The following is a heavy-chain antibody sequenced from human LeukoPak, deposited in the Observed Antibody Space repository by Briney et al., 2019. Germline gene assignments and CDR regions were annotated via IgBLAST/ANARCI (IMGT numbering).Heavy chain of an antibody. D-gene: IGHD5-18*01. V-gene: IGHV3-21*06. J-gene: IGHJ4*02. Sequence: GGSLRLSCAGSGFTFSRNSMNWVRQAPGKGLEWVSSINSSSSYIYYADSVKGRFTISRDNDENSLYLQMNSLRAEDTAVYYCARGLDNYGYKFDYWGQGTLVTVSS. CDR2: INSSSSYI. CDR1: GFTFSRNS. CDR3: ARGLDNYGYKFDY.